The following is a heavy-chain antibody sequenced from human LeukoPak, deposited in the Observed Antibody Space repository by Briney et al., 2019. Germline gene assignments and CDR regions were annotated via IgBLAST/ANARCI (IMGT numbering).Heavy chain of an antibody. CDR2: ISGSGGRT. J-gene: IGHJ4*02. V-gene: IGHV3-23*01. CDR3: ANPPTVTSFDC. Sequence: GGSLRLSCAASGFTFSSYGMSWVRQAPGKGLEWVSSISGSGGRTYYAGSVKGRFTISRDNSKNTLYLQMNSLRAEDTAVYYCANPPTVTSFDCWGQGTLVTVSS. D-gene: IGHD4-11*01. CDR1: GFTFSSYG.